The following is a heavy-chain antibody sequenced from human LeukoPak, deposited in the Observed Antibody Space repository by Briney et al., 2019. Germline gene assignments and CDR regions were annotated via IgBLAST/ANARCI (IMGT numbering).Heavy chain of an antibody. CDR1: GFTFSSYE. D-gene: IGHD3-22*01. CDR2: ISSSGSTI. J-gene: IGHJ5*02. V-gene: IGHV3-48*03. Sequence: GGSLRLSCAASGFTFSSYEMNWVRQAPGKGLEWVSYISSSGSTIYYADSVKGRFTISRDNAKNSLYLRMNSLRAEDTAVYYCARDPITMRFNGDGWFDPWGQGTLVTVSS. CDR3: ARDPITMRFNGDGWFDP.